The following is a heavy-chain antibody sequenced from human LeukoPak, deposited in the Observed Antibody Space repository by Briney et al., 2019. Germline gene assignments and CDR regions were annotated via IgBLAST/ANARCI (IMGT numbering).Heavy chain of an antibody. D-gene: IGHD4-23*01. V-gene: IGHV3-23*01. Sequence: PGGSLRLSCAASGFTFSSYAMSWVRQAPGKGLEWVSAISGSGGSTYYADSVKGRFTISRDNSKNTLYLQMNSLRAEDTAVYYCAKDQASGGNSPADYWGQGTLVTVSS. CDR2: ISGSGGST. CDR1: GFTFSSYA. CDR3: AKDQASGGNSPADY. J-gene: IGHJ4*02.